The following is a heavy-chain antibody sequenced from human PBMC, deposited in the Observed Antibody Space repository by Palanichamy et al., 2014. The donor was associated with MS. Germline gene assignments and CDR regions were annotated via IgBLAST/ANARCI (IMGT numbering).Heavy chain of an antibody. CDR3: ARAFDYGGNWEQNWFDP. J-gene: IGHJ5*02. D-gene: IGHD4-23*01. CDR2: INPSGGSR. V-gene: IGHV1-46*01. Sequence: QVQLVQSGAEVKKPGASVKVSCKASGYTFTSYYMHWVRQAPGQGLEWMGIINPSGGSRSYAQKFQGRVTMTRDTSTSTVYMELSSLRSEDTAVYYCARAFDYGGNWEQNWFDPWGQGTLVTVSS. CDR1: GYTFTSYY.